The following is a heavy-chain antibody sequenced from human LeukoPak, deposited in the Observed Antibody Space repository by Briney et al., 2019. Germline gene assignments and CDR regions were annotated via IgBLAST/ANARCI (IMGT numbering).Heavy chain of an antibody. V-gene: IGHV1-18*01. Sequence: GASVKVSCKASGYTFTSYGISWVRQAPGQGLEWMGWISAYNGNTNYAQKLQGRVTMTTDTSTSTAYMELRSLRSDDTAVYYCARDPTYYDFWSGYSTEYYFDYWGQGTLVTVSS. J-gene: IGHJ4*02. CDR3: ARDPTYYDFWSGYSTEYYFDY. CDR1: GYTFTSYG. CDR2: ISAYNGNT. D-gene: IGHD3-3*01.